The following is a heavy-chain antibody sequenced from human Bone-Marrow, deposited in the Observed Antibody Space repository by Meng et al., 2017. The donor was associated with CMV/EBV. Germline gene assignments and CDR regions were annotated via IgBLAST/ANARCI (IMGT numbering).Heavy chain of an antibody. J-gene: IGHJ4*02. Sequence: SETLSLTCTASAGSISSSSYYWGWIRQPPGKGLEWIGYIYYSGSTNYNPSLKSRVTISVHTSKIQFSLKLSSVTAADTAVYYCARGSGYGSYYFDYWGQGTLVTVSS. CDR2: IYYSGST. D-gene: IGHD5-12*01. V-gene: IGHV4-61*05. CDR1: AGSISSSSYY. CDR3: ARGSGYGSYYFDY.